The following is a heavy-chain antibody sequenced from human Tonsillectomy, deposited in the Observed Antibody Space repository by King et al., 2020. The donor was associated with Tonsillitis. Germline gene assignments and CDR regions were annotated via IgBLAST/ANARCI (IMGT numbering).Heavy chain of an antibody. V-gene: IGHV1-69*01. D-gene: IGHD3-16*01. Sequence: VQLVESGAEVKKPGSSVKVSCKASGGTFSSYAISWVRQAPGQGLEWMGGIIPIFGTANYAQKFQGRVTITADESTRTAYMELSSLRVEDTAVYFCARDRRWWGKAEYFQHWGQGTLVTVSS. J-gene: IGHJ1*01. CDR1: GGTFSSYA. CDR3: ARDRRWWGKAEYFQH. CDR2: IIPIFGTA.